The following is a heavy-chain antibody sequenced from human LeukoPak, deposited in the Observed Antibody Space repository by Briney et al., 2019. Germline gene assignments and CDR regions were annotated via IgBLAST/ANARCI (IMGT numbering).Heavy chain of an antibody. CDR3: ARPGVESYYGDYANTDY. V-gene: IGHV3-21*01. D-gene: IGHD4-17*01. J-gene: IGHJ4*02. CDR1: GFTFSSYS. Sequence: GGSLRLSCAASGFTFSSYSMNWVRQAPGKGLEWVSSISSSSSYIYYANSVKGRFTISRDNAKNSLYLQMNSLRAEDTAVYYCARPGVESYYGDYANTDYWGQGTLVTVSS. CDR2: ISSSSSYI.